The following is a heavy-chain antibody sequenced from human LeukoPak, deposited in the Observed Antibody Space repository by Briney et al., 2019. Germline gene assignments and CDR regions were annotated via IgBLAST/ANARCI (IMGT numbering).Heavy chain of an antibody. V-gene: IGHV1-24*01. CDR3: ATDQRGAGLGFRYGSGSYNGMDV. Sequence: ASVKVSCKVSGYTLTELSMHWVRQTPGKGLEWMGGFDPEDGETLYAQKFQDRVTMTEDTSTDTAYMELSSLRSEDTAVYYCATDQRGAGLGFRYGSGSYNGMDVWDQGTTVTVSS. J-gene: IGHJ6*02. CDR2: FDPEDGET. D-gene: IGHD3-10*01. CDR1: GYTLTELS.